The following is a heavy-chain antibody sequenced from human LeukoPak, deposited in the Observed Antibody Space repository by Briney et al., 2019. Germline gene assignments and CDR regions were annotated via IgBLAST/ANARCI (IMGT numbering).Heavy chain of an antibody. J-gene: IGHJ4*02. CDR2: ISVYNGHT. Sequence: ASVKVSCKASGYTFNSSYMHWVRQAPGQGLEWMGWISVYNGHTNYAQKLQGRVSMTTDTSTSTAYMELRSLRSDDTAVYYCARDKGSGSPFDYWGQGTLVTVSS. V-gene: IGHV1-18*04. CDR1: GYTFNSSY. CDR3: ARDKGSGSPFDY. D-gene: IGHD3-10*01.